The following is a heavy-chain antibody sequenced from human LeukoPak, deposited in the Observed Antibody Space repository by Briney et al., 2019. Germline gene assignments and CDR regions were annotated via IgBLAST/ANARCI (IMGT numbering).Heavy chain of an antibody. J-gene: IGHJ4*02. Sequence: QPGGSLRLSCAASGFTFSSYGMPWVRQAPGKGLEWVAVIWCDGSNKYYADSVKGRFTISRDNYKNTLYLQMNSLRAEDTAVYYCARDRYSSVVVPVIDYWGQGTLVTVSS. CDR3: ARDRYSSVVVPVIDY. V-gene: IGHV3-33*01. CDR2: IWCDGSNK. D-gene: IGHD2-2*01. CDR1: GFTFSSYG.